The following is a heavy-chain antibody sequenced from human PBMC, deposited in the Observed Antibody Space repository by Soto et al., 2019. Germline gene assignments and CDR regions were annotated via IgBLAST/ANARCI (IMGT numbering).Heavy chain of an antibody. Sequence: SETLSLTCAVYGDALSGYYWSWVRQPPGKGLEWVGEIHPFGTTHYNPSLNSRVTMPLDTSKNQLSLKLSSVTAADTAIYYCARGIDQYKIAWWGQGTLVTVSS. D-gene: IGHD1-1*01. J-gene: IGHJ4*02. CDR3: ARGIDQYKIAW. CDR1: GDALSGYY. CDR2: IHPFGTT. V-gene: IGHV4-34*01.